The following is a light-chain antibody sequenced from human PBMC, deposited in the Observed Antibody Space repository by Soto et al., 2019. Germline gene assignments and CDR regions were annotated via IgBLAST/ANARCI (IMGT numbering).Light chain of an antibody. CDR2: WAS. Sequence: DIVMTQSPDSLAVSLGERATINCKSSQSVLYSSNNKNYLAWYHQKLGQPPKLLIYWASTRESGVPDRFSGSGSEIDFTLTISSMQAEDVEVYYCKQYYSTPISFGQGTRL. V-gene: IGKV4-1*01. CDR1: QSVLYSSNNKNY. J-gene: IGKJ5*01. CDR3: KQYYSTPIS.